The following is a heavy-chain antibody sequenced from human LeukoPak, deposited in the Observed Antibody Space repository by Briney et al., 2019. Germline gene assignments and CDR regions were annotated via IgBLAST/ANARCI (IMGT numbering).Heavy chain of an antibody. J-gene: IGHJ5*02. CDR1: GDSFSSNSAA. Sequence: SQTLSLTCAISGDSFSSNSAAWNWIRQSPSRGLEWLGRTYYRSKWYNDYAISVRSRITFNPDTSNNQFSLQLISVTPEDTAVYYCARRLTQYDCFDPWGQGILVTVSS. CDR3: ARRLTQYDCFDP. D-gene: IGHD2-2*01. V-gene: IGHV6-1*01. CDR2: TYYRSKWYN.